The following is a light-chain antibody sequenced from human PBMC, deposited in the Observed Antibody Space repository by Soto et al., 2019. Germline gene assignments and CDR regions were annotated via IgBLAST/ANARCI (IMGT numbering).Light chain of an antibody. J-gene: IGLJ1*01. CDR1: SSDVGDYPY. Sequence: QSALTQPASVSGSPGQSITISCTGTSSDVGDYPYVSWYQQHPGKVPKLIIYEVTNRPSGVSGRFSGSKSENTASLTISGLQAEDEAEYYCSSYSRTNTLVFGSGTKVTVL. V-gene: IGLV2-14*01. CDR2: EVT. CDR3: SSYSRTNTLV.